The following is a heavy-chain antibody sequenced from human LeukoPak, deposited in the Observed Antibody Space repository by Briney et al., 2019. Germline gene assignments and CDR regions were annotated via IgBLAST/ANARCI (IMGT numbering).Heavy chain of an antibody. Sequence: GRSLRLSCAASGFTLSSYATHWVRQAPGKGLEWVAVISYDGSNKYYADSVKGRFTISRDNSKNTLYLQMNSLRAEDTAVYYCARDPVVVAAGGSFDYWGQGTLVTVSS. CDR2: ISYDGSNK. D-gene: IGHD2-15*01. J-gene: IGHJ4*02. CDR1: GFTLSSYA. V-gene: IGHV3-30*04. CDR3: ARDPVVVAAGGSFDY.